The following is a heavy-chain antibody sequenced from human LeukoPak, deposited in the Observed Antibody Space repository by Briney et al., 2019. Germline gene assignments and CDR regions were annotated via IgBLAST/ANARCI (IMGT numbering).Heavy chain of an antibody. Sequence: PGGSLRLSCGASGFTFSSFGMSWVRQAPGKGLEWVSFISSSSSYIYYADSVKGRFTISRDNAKNSLYLQMNSLRAEDTAVYYCAKDRPSRPIQLREYYFDYWGQGTLVTVSS. CDR2: ISSSSSYI. V-gene: IGHV3-21*01. CDR3: AKDRPSRPIQLREYYFDY. J-gene: IGHJ4*02. CDR1: GFTFSSFG. D-gene: IGHD5-18*01.